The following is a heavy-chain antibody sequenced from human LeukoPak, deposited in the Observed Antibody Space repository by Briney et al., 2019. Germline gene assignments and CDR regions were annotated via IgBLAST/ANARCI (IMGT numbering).Heavy chain of an antibody. V-gene: IGHV4-34*01. Sequence: SETLSLTCAVYGGSFSGYYWSWIRQPPGKGLEWIGEINHSGSTNYNPSLKSRVTISVDTSKNQFSLKLSSVTAADTAVCYCAREGQGSSVDYWGQGTLVTVSS. CDR1: GGSFSGYY. D-gene: IGHD6-6*01. CDR2: INHSGST. CDR3: AREGQGSSVDY. J-gene: IGHJ4*02.